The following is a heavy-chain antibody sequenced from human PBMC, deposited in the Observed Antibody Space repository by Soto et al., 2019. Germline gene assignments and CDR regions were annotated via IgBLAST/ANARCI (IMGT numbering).Heavy chain of an antibody. J-gene: IGHJ4*02. CDR3: ASPIVVVPAAIPHTGRDY. CDR1: GFTFSSYW. CDR2: IKQDGSEK. V-gene: IGHV3-7*01. D-gene: IGHD2-2*01. Sequence: PGGSLRLSCAASGFTFSSYWMSWVRQAPGKGLEWVANIKQDGSEKYYVDSVKGRFTISRDNAKNSLYLQMNSLRAEDTAVYYCASPIVVVPAAIPHTGRDYWGQGTLVTVSS.